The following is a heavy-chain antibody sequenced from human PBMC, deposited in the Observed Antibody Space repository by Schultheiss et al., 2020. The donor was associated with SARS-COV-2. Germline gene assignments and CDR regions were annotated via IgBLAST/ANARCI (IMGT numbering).Heavy chain of an antibody. V-gene: IGHV3-23*01. J-gene: IGHJ4*02. CDR1: GFTFSSYD. Sequence: GESLKISCAACGFTFSSYDMHWVRQATGKGLEWVSAISGSGGSTYYADSVKGRFTISRDNSKNTLYLQMNSLRAEDTAVYYCAKDITGTTYYFDYWGQGTLVTVSS. CDR2: ISGSGGST. CDR3: AKDITGTTYYFDY. D-gene: IGHD1-7*01.